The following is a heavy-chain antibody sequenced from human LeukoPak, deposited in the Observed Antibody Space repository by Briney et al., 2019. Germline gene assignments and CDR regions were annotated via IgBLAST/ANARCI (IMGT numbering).Heavy chain of an antibody. CDR3: AGEDAGGTYSFDY. D-gene: IGHD1-26*01. CDR1: GFTVSSNF. J-gene: IGHJ4*02. CDR2: IYTSGIT. V-gene: IGHV3-66*01. Sequence: GGSLRLSCAVSGFTVSSNFMSWVRQAPGKGPEWVSVIYTSGITYYADSVRGRFTISRDNSKNTLYFQMDSLTAEDTAVYYCAGEDAGGTYSFDYWGQGTLVTVSS.